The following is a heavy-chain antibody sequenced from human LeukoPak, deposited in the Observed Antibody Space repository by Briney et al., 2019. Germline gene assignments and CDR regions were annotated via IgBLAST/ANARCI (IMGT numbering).Heavy chain of an antibody. D-gene: IGHD3-22*01. V-gene: IGHV1-2*02. CDR1: GYTFTVYY. CDR3: ARVDDRGHYYDSSGPRKLFDY. CDR2: INPNSGGT. J-gene: IGHJ4*02. Sequence: GASVKVSCKTSGYTFTVYYMHWVRQAPGQGLEWMGWINPNSGGTNYAQKFQGRVTMTRDTSIITAYMELSRLRSDDTAVYYCARVDDRGHYYDSSGPRKLFDYWGQGTLVTVSS.